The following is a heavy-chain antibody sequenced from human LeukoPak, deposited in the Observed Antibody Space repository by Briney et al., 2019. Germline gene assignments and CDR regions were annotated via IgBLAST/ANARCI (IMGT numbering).Heavy chain of an antibody. CDR2: MRRDGNEI. J-gene: IGHJ4*02. Sequence: GGSLRLSCAASGFTFSSYAMSWVRQAPGKGLEWVANMRRDGNEIYYLDSVRGRFTISRDNAKNSLYLQMNSLRAEDTAVYYCARERYHGYPSFDYWGQGTLVTVSS. D-gene: IGHD5-24*01. V-gene: IGHV3-7*01. CDR1: GFTFSSYA. CDR3: ARERYHGYPSFDY.